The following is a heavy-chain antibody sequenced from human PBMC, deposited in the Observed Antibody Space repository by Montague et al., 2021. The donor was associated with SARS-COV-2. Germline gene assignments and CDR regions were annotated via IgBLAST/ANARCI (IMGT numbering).Heavy chain of an antibody. D-gene: IGHD3-10*01. CDR2: SYHSGTT. CDR3: ARAPYYGPGKPYQFDY. CDR1: GYSINSNYY. V-gene: IGHV4-38-2*02. Sequence: SETLSLTCTVSGYSINSNYYWGWIRQPPGKVLEWIGSSYHSGTTHYHPSLKSRDTISLDTSNNHFSLKVTSVTAADTAVYYCARAPYYGPGKPYQFDYWGRGTLVTVSS. J-gene: IGHJ4*02.